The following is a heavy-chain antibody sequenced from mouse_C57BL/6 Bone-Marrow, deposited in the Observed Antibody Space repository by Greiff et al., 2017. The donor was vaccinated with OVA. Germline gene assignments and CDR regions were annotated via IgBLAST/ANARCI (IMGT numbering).Heavy chain of an antibody. Sequence: EVKVEESGGGLVKPGGSLKLSCAASGFTFSDYGMHWVRQAPEKGLEWVAYISSGSSTIYYADTVKGRFTISRDNAKNTLFLQMTSLRSEDTAMYYCARGDYGSSYDWYFDVWGTGTTVTVSS. D-gene: IGHD1-1*01. CDR3: ARGDYGSSYDWYFDV. V-gene: IGHV5-17*01. CDR2: ISSGSSTI. J-gene: IGHJ1*03. CDR1: GFTFSDYG.